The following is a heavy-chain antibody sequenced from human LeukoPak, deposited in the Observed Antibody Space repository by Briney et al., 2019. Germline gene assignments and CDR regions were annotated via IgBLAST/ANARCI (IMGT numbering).Heavy chain of an antibody. CDR2: INGDGTST. J-gene: IGHJ4*02. V-gene: IGHV3-74*01. CDR3: AKCPGGWLQLVDY. Sequence: GGSLRLSCAASGFTFSSYWMHWVRHAPGKGLMWVARINGDGTSTTYADSVKGRFTISRDNAKKALYLQMNSLGAEDTAVYYCAKCPGGWLQLVDYWGQGTLVTVSS. CDR1: GFTFSSYW. D-gene: IGHD5-24*01.